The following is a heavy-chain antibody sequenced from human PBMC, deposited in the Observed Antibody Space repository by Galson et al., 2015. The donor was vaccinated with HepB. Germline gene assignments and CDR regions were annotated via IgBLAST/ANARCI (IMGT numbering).Heavy chain of an antibody. CDR2: IYHGGST. CDR3: ARGSEMATMPGNS. J-gene: IGHJ4*02. Sequence: WIRQPPGKGLEWIGSIYHGGSTYYNPSLKSRVTISVDTSKNQFSLKLRSVTAADTAVYYCARGSEMATMPGNSWGQGTLVTVSS. V-gene: IGHV4-38-2*02. D-gene: IGHD5-24*01.